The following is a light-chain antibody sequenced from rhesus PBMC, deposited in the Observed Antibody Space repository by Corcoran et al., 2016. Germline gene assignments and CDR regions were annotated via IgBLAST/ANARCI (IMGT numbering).Light chain of an antibody. CDR2: GAS. V-gene: IGKV3-53*01. Sequence: QVILTQSPATLSLSPGERATLSCRASQSVGSSLAWYQQKPGQAPRLLIYGASSRATGIPDRFSGSGSGTEYTLTISSLEPEDFAVYYCQKYSSSPYSVGQGTKVEIK. J-gene: IGKJ2*01. CDR1: QSVGSS. CDR3: QKYSSSPYS.